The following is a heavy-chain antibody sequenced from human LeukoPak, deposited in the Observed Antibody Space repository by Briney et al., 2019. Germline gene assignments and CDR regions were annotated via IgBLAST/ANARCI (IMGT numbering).Heavy chain of an antibody. V-gene: IGHV1-46*01. CDR3: ALDGMITFGGVIGGMDV. CDR2: INPSGGST. Sequence: AASVKVSCKASGYTFTSYYMHWVRQAPGQGLEWMGIINPSGGSTSYAQKFQGRVTMTRDTSTGTVYMELSSLRSEDTAVYYCALDGMITFGGVIGGMDVWGQGTTVTVSS. J-gene: IGHJ6*02. CDR1: GYTFTSYY. D-gene: IGHD3-16*02.